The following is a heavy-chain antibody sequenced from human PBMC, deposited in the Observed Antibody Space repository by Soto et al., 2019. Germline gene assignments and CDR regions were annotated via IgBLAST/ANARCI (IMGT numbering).Heavy chain of an antibody. D-gene: IGHD3-22*01. J-gene: IGHJ4*02. CDR3: AISPHNDSRPDY. CDR2: IKYDGSEK. V-gene: IGHV3-7*03. Sequence: EVQLVESGGGLVQPGGSLRLSCAASGFTFSSYWMSWVRQAPGRGLEWMANIKYDGSEKYYVDSVKGRLTISRDNAKNSLYLQMNSLRAEDTAVYYCAISPHNDSRPDYWGQGTLVTVSS. CDR1: GFTFSSYW.